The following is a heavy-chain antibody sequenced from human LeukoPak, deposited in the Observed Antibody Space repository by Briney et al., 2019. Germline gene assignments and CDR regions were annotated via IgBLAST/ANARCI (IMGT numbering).Heavy chain of an antibody. CDR2: IHYSGTT. J-gene: IGHJ4*02. CDR3: ALHRSWYSFDF. V-gene: IGHV4-39*01. CDR1: GDSISTSTYY. Sequence: PSETLSLTCTVSGDSISTSTYYWGWIRQPRGKGLEWIGSIHYSGTTYYNPSHKSRITVKVDTSKSQFSLKENSVTAADTAVYYCALHRSWYSFDFCGQGTLVTVSS. D-gene: IGHD2-21*01.